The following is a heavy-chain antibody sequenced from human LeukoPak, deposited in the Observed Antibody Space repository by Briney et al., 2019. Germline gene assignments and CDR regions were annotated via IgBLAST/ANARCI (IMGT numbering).Heavy chain of an antibody. V-gene: IGHV4-59*12. Sequence: SETLSLTCIVSGGSISGSYWSWIRQTPGKGLEWIGYIHYSGSTDYNPSLKSRVTISVDTSKNQFSLKLSSVTAADTAVYYCARDSSGLTSEYDYWGQGTLVTVSS. CDR3: ARDSSGLTSEYDY. D-gene: IGHD6-19*01. J-gene: IGHJ4*02. CDR1: GGSISGSY. CDR2: IHYSGST.